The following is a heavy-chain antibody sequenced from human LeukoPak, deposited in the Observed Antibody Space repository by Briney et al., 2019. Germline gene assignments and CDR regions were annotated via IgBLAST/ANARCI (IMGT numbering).Heavy chain of an antibody. CDR2: IYSGGRT. D-gene: IGHD6-13*01. J-gene: IGHJ4*02. V-gene: IGHV3-66*02. CDR3: ARVSSSWPDY. Sequence: GGSLRLSCAASGFTVYSNYMSWVRQASGKGLEWVSVIYSGGRTYYADSVKGRFTISRDNSKDTLYLQMNSLRAEDTAVYYCARVSSSWPDYWGQGTLVTVSS. CDR1: GFTVYSNY.